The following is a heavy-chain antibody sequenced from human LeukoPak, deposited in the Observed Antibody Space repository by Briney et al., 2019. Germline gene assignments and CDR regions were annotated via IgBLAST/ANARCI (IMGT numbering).Heavy chain of an antibody. J-gene: IGHJ3*02. Sequence: GGSLRPSCAASGFTFSSYSRNWVRQAPGNGLEWVSSIISSSSYIYYADSVKGRFTISRDNAKNSLYLQMNSLRAEDTAVYYCARDGDYCSSTSCYAFDIWGQGTMVTVSS. V-gene: IGHV3-21*01. D-gene: IGHD2-2*01. CDR2: IISSSSYI. CDR1: GFTFSSYS. CDR3: ARDGDYCSSTSCYAFDI.